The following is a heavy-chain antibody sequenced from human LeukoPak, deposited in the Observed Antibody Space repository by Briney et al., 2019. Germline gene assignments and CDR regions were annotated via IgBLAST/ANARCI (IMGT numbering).Heavy chain of an antibody. V-gene: IGHV3-53*01. CDR1: GFTVSNKY. CDR3: ARDPGYNYGYDY. Sequence: GGSLRLSCAASGFTVSNKYMTWVRQAPGKGLEWVSLIYSDGRTYYADSVKGRCTISRDNSKNTLYLQMNSLRAGDTAVYYCARDPGYNYGYDYWGQGTLVTVSS. J-gene: IGHJ4*02. CDR2: IYSDGRT. D-gene: IGHD5-18*01.